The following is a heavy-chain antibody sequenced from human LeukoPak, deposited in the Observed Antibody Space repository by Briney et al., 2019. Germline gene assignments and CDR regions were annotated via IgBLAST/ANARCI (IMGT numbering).Heavy chain of an antibody. CDR1: GFTFSDYY. J-gene: IGHJ4*02. Sequence: YPGGSLRLSCAASGFTFSDYYMNWIRQAPGKGLEWVSYITGSSSYTNYSDSVKGRFTISRDNAKNSLYLQMNSLRAEDTAVYYCARAFSGFTFDCWGQGTLVTVSS. CDR3: ARAFSGFTFDC. V-gene: IGHV3-11*05. D-gene: IGHD5-12*01. CDR2: ITGSSSYT.